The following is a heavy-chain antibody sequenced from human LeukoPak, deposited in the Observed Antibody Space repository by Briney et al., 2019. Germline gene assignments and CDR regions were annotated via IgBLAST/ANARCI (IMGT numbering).Heavy chain of an antibody. Sequence: GGSLRLSCTASGFTFINYWIHWVRQPPGKGLVWVSRINNDGGDTIYADSVRGRFTISRDNAQSLLYLQMNTLRAEDTAVYYCARGDEASAFRPYDDWGQGILVTVSS. J-gene: IGHJ4*02. V-gene: IGHV3-74*01. CDR2: INNDGGDT. CDR1: GFTFINYW. D-gene: IGHD2-21*02. CDR3: ARGDEASAFRPYDD.